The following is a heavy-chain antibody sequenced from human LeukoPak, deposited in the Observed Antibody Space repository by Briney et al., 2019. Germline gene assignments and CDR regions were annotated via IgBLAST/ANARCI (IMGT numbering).Heavy chain of an antibody. CDR2: INPNSGGT. J-gene: IGHJ4*02. CDR1: GYTFNSYG. Sequence: ASVKVSCKASGYTFNSYGISWVRQAPGQGLEWMGWINPNSGGTNYAQKFQGRVTMTRDTSISTAYMELSRLRSDDTAVYYCARSRVRFLEWLLGYRGQGTLVTVSS. D-gene: IGHD3-3*01. CDR3: ARSRVRFLEWLLGY. V-gene: IGHV1-2*02.